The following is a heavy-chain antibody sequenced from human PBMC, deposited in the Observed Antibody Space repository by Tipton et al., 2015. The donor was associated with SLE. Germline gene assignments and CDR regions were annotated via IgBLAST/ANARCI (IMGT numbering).Heavy chain of an antibody. J-gene: IGHJ5*02. CDR2: IYSSGTT. Sequence: LRLSCTVSGGSVSSTNYYWSWIRQPAGRGLEWIGRIYSSGTTNYNPSLKSRLSISIDTSNNQFSLKLSSMTAADTAVYYCARIGTNIAAPWWFDPWGQGTLVTVSS. D-gene: IGHD6-6*01. CDR1: GGSVSSTNYY. V-gene: IGHV4-61*02. CDR3: ARIGTNIAAPWWFDP.